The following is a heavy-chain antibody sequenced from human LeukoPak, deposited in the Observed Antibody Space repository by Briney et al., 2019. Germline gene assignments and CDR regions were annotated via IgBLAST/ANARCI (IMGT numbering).Heavy chain of an antibody. V-gene: IGHV4-59*01. Sequence: SETLSLTCTVFGGSISSYYWSWIRQPPGKGLEWIGYIYYSGSTNYNPSLKSRVTISVDTSKNQFSLKLNSVTAADTAVYYCARTGYDILTGYRAKQYYFDYWGQGTLVTVSS. J-gene: IGHJ4*02. CDR3: ARTGYDILTGYRAKQYYFDY. D-gene: IGHD3-9*01. CDR1: GGSISSYY. CDR2: IYYSGST.